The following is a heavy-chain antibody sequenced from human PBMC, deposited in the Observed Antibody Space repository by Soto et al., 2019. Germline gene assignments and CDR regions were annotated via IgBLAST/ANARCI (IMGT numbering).Heavy chain of an antibody. D-gene: IGHD3-9*01. CDR1: GFTFSSYG. Sequence: PGGSLRLSCAASGFTFSSYGMHWVRQAPGKGLEWVAVISYDGSNKYYADSVKGRFTISRDNSKNTLYLQMNSLRAEDTAVYYCATSTLRYFDWLALWSAVFDGMDVWGQGTTVTVSS. V-gene: IGHV3-30*03. CDR3: ATSTLRYFDWLALWSAVFDGMDV. J-gene: IGHJ6*02. CDR2: ISYDGSNK.